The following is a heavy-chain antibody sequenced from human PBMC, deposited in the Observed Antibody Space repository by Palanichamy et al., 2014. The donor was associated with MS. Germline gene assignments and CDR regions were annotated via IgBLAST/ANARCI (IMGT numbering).Heavy chain of an antibody. J-gene: IGHJ4*02. D-gene: IGHD3-22*01. V-gene: IGHV4-39*07. Sequence: QLHLQESGPGLVKPLETLSLSCAVSGGSIGGSNFYWAWIRQPPNKGLEWMGNILQNGTTYYHPSLRSRLTIMLDTSRNQFSLKLRSVTAADTAFYYCMRDGVVADGSGYSLDFWGQGTLVTVSA. CDR3: MRDGVVADGSGYSLDF. CDR1: GGSIGGSNFY. CDR2: ILQNGTT.